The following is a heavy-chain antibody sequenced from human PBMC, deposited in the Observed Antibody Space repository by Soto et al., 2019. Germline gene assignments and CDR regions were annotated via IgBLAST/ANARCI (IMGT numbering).Heavy chain of an antibody. D-gene: IGHD4-17*01. CDR1: GDSVTTGSYY. Sequence: SETLSLTCAVSGDSVTTGSYYWSWIRQPPGKTLEWIGYIYYSGSTNYNPSLKSRATIYTDTSGRHFSLNLTSVTADDTAVYFCAKRDYAFDSWGQGTLVTVSS. CDR3: AKRDYAFDS. CDR2: IYYSGST. V-gene: IGHV4-61*01. J-gene: IGHJ4*02.